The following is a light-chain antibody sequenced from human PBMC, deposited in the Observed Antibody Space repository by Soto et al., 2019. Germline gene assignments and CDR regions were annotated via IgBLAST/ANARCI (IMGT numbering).Light chain of an antibody. CDR2: DES. CDR3: QVWHSNADHNYV. Sequence: SSELTQPPSESVAPGHTARITCGGPNIGSYSVHWYQQKPGQAPALVVYDESDRPSGTPERFSGSKSGNTATLTISRAEVDDEADYYCQVWHSNADHNYVFGAGTKVTVL. J-gene: IGLJ1*01. V-gene: IGLV3-21*02. CDR1: NIGSYS.